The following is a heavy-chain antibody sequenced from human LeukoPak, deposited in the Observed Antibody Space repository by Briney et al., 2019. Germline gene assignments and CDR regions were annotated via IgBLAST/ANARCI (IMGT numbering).Heavy chain of an antibody. CDR1: GFTFSRYA. D-gene: IGHD6-19*01. Sequence: GGSLRLSCSASGFTFSRYAMHWVRQAPGKGLEYVSAISSNGGSTYYADSVKGRFTISRDNSKNTLYLQMNSLRAEDTAVYYCAREAGIAVAGTFYYYGMDVWGQGTTVTVSS. CDR2: ISSNGGST. CDR3: AREAGIAVAGTFYYYGMDV. J-gene: IGHJ6*02. V-gene: IGHV3-64*04.